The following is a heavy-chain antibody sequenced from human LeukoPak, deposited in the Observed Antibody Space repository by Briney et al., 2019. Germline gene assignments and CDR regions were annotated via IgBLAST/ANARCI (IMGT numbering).Heavy chain of an antibody. CDR2: ISGSGGAT. D-gene: IGHD6-13*01. CDR1: GFTFNNYA. CDR3: AKAPAAATKYYYGMDV. J-gene: IGHJ6*02. Sequence: GGSLRLSCAASGFTFNNYAMSWVRQAPGKGLEWVSAISGSGGATYYADSVKGRFTISRDNSKNTLFLHMNSLRVEDTAVYYCAKAPAAATKYYYGMDVWGQGTTVTVSS. V-gene: IGHV3-23*01.